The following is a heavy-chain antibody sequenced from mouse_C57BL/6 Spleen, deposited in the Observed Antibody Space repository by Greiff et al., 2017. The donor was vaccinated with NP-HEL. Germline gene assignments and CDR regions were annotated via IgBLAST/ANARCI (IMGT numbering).Heavy chain of an antibody. Sequence: VQLQQSGAELARPGASVKLSCKASGYTFTSYGISWVKQRTGQGLEWIGEIYPRSGNTYYNEKFKGKATLTADKSSSTAYMGLRSLTSEDSAVYCCAGYCGGSGYFGGWGTGATVTVAT. CDR2: IYPRSGNT. J-gene: IGHJ1*03. D-gene: IGHD1-1*01. V-gene: IGHV1-81*01. CDR3: AGYCGGSGYFGG. CDR1: GYTFTSYG.